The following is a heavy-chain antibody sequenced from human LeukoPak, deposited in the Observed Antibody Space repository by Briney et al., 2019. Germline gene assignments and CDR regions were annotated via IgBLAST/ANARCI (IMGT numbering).Heavy chain of an antibody. CDR1: GFTFSSYE. J-gene: IGHJ6*02. Sequence: PGGSLRLSCAASGFTFSSYEINWVRQAPGKGLVWVSSISGSGSTENHADSVTGRFTISRDNAKDSLFLQMNSLRGEDTAVYYCARGGRGYGMDVWGQGTTVTVSS. CDR3: ARGGRGYGMDV. V-gene: IGHV3-48*03. CDR2: ISGSGSTE.